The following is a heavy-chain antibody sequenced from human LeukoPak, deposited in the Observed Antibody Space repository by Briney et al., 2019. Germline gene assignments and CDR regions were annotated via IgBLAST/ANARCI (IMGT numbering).Heavy chain of an antibody. CDR3: ARHRRYNWKESDAFDI. CDR2: IYYSGST. J-gene: IGHJ3*02. Sequence: PSETLSLTCTVSGDSISSSGYYWSWIRQPPGKGLEWIGYIYYSGSTNYSPSLKSRVTISVDTSKNQFSLRLSSVTAADTAVYYCARHRRYNWKESDAFDIWGQGTMVTVSS. V-gene: IGHV4-61*05. D-gene: IGHD1-1*01. CDR1: GDSISSSGYY.